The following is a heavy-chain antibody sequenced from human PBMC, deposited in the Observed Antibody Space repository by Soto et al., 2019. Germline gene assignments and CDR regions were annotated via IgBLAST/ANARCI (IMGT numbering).Heavy chain of an antibody. CDR3: TTDGTGITVFGVVIRGDYGMDV. V-gene: IGHV3-72*01. CDR2: SRDKPNGYST. CDR1: GFTLNDHY. D-gene: IGHD3-3*01. J-gene: IGHJ6*02. Sequence: GGSLRLSCAASGFTLNDHYIDWVRQAPGKGLEWVGRSRDKPNGYSTQYAASLKGRFTTSRDDSKNSLYLQMNSLKTEDTAVYYCTTDGTGITVFGVVIRGDYGMDVWGQGTTVTVSS.